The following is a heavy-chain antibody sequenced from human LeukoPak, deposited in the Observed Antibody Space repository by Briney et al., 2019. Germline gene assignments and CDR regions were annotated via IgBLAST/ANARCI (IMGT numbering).Heavy chain of an antibody. CDR3: ARILSSPYCSGGSCYDD. J-gene: IGHJ4*02. CDR1: GFTVSSSY. Sequence: GGSLRLSCAASGFTVSSSYMSWVHQAPGKGLEWVSVIYSGGSTYYADSVKGRFTISRDNSKNTLYLQMNSLRNEDTAVYYCARILSSPYCSGGSCYDDWGQGTLVTVSS. V-gene: IGHV3-53*01. CDR2: IYSGGST. D-gene: IGHD2-15*01.